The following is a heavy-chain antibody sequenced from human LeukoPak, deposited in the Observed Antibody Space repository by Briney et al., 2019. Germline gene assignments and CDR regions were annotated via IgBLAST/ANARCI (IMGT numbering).Heavy chain of an antibody. CDR2: INPNSGGT. D-gene: IGHD3-10*01. Sequence: GASVKVSCKASGYTFTGYYMHWVRQAPGQGLEWMGWINPNSGGTNYAQKFQGWVTMTRDTSISTAYMELSRLRSDDTAVCYCAREAPYYYGSGSYPYFQHWGQGTLVTVSS. CDR1: GYTFTGYY. V-gene: IGHV1-2*04. CDR3: AREAPYYYGSGSYPYFQH. J-gene: IGHJ1*01.